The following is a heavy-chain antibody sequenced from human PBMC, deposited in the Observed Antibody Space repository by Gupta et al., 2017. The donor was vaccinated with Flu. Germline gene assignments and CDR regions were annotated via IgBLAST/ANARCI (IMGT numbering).Heavy chain of an antibody. D-gene: IGHD1-26*01. CDR3: ARSVRRSGSRPSEY. CDR1: GFPFSSYS. J-gene: IGHJ4*02. V-gene: IGHV3-21*01. CDR2: ISSSRSYI. Sequence: EVQLVESGVCLVKPGGALRLSCAASGFPFSSYSMTWFRPALGTGLEWASSISSSRSYIYYADSVKGRFTISRDNAENSLYLQMNSLRAEDTADDYCARSVRRSGSRPSEYWGRGTLVTVSS.